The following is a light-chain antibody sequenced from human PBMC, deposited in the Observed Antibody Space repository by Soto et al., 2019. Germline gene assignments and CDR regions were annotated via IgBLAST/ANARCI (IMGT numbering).Light chain of an antibody. CDR2: GAS. CDR1: QTISFC. Sequence: DVRLTQSPSSLSASVGDRVTMTCRANQTISFCLNWYQQRPGRAPKLLIYGASNLLSGVPSRFSGSRSGTEFTLVISSLQVDDFSTYYCQEALNEPWTFGQGTKVEI. J-gene: IGKJ1*01. CDR3: QEALNEPWT. V-gene: IGKV1-39*01.